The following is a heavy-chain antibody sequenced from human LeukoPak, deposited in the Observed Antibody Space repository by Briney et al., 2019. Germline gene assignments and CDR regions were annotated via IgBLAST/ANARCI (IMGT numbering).Heavy chain of an antibody. CDR3: ARTCRNYAAFYYYYYYMDV. Sequence: PSETLSLTCAVYGGSFSGYYWSWIRQPPGKGLEWIGEINHSGSTNYNPSLKSRVTISVDTSKNRFSLKLSSVTAADTAVYYCARTCRNYAAFYYYYYYMDVWGKGTTVTVSS. CDR1: GGSFSGYY. V-gene: IGHV4-34*01. D-gene: IGHD4-11*01. CDR2: INHSGST. J-gene: IGHJ6*03.